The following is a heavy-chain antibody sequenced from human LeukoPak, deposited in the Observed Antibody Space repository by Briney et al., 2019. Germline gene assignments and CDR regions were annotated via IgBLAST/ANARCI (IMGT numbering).Heavy chain of an antibody. CDR1: GFTFRRVE. CDR3: ARKVLSGSRYFDY. D-gene: IGHD1-26*01. CDR2: ITSSAGTI. Sequence: GGSLRLSCAASGFTFRRVEMNWLRQAPGKGLEWVSYITSSAGTIYYAESVKGRFTISRDNAKNSLFLQMNSLRAEDTAVYYCARKVLSGSRYFDYWGQGALVTVSS. V-gene: IGHV3-48*03. J-gene: IGHJ4*02.